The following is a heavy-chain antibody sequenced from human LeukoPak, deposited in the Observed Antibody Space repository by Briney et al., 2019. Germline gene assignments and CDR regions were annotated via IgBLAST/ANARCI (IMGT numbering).Heavy chain of an antibody. CDR2: INHSGST. CDR3: ARGIGFDY. V-gene: IGHV4-34*01. J-gene: IGHJ4*02. D-gene: IGHD3-10*01. CDR1: GGSFSGYY. Sequence: SETLSLTCAVYGGSFSGYYWSWIRQPPGKGLEWIGEINHSGSTNYNPSLKSRVTISVDTSKNQFSLKLSSVTAADTAVYYCARGIGFDYWGQGTLVTVSA.